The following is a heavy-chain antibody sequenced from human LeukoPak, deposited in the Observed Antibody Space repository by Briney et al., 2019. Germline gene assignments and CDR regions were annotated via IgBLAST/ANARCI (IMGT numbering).Heavy chain of an antibody. CDR2: ISAYNGNT. J-gene: IGHJ4*02. Sequence: RASVKVSCKASGYTFTSYGISWVRQAPGQGLEWMGWISAYNGNTNYAQKLQGRVTMTTDTSTSTAYMELRSLRSDDTAVYYCARGDNDYGDYHFDYWGQGTLVTVSS. CDR1: GYTFTSYG. CDR3: ARGDNDYGDYHFDY. D-gene: IGHD4-17*01. V-gene: IGHV1-18*01.